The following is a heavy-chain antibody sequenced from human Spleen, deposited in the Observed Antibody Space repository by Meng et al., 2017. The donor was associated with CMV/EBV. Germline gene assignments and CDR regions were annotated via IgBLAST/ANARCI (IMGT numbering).Heavy chain of an antibody. J-gene: IGHJ4*02. CDR3: AKNAVDSSGYYFYFDY. CDR2: INWNGGST. D-gene: IGHD3-22*01. Sequence: GESLKISCEASGFTFDDYGMNWVRQAPGKGLEWVSRINWNGGSTDYADSVKGRFTISRDNSKNTLYLQMDSLRGEDTAVYYCAKNAVDSSGYYFYFDYWGQGTLVTVSS. CDR1: GFTFDDYG. V-gene: IGHV3-20*04.